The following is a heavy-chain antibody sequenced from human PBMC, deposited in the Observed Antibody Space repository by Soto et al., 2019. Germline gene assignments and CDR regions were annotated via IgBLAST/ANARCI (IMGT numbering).Heavy chain of an antibody. V-gene: IGHV4-61*01. Sequence: PSETLSLTCTVSGGSVSGGSYYWNWIRQPPGKGLEWIGYIYFSGRTNYNPSLKSRVTISIDTSKNQFSLKLGSVTAADTAVYYCAREGQWLRPFDYGGQGTLVNVFS. CDR3: AREGQWLRPFDY. CDR1: GGSVSGGSYY. J-gene: IGHJ4*02. CDR2: IYFSGRT. D-gene: IGHD5-12*01.